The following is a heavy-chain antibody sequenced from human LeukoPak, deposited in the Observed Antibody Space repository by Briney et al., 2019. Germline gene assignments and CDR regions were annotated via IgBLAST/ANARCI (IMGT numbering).Heavy chain of an antibody. Sequence: SETLSLTCTVSGGSISSYYWSWIRQPPGKGLEWIGYIYYSGSTNYNPSLKSRVTISVDTSKNQFSLKLSSVTAADTAAYYCARDMGHYYDSSGRNAGHDAFDIWGQGTMVTVSS. CDR2: IYYSGST. CDR1: GGSISSYY. D-gene: IGHD3-22*01. J-gene: IGHJ3*02. V-gene: IGHV4-59*01. CDR3: ARDMGHYYDSSGRNAGHDAFDI.